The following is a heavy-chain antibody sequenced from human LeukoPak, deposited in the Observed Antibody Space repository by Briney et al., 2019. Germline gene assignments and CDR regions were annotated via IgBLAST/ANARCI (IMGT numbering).Heavy chain of an antibody. CDR3: ATDQLGGYGSYDY. CDR2: INWNGGST. V-gene: IGHV3-20*04. Sequence: PGGSLRLSCAASGFTFDDYVMSWVRQAPGKGLEWVSGINWNGGSTGYADSVKGRFTISRDNAKNSVYLQMNSLRAEDTAVYYCATDQLGGYGSYDYWGQGTLVTVSS. J-gene: IGHJ4*02. D-gene: IGHD3-10*01. CDR1: GFTFDDYV.